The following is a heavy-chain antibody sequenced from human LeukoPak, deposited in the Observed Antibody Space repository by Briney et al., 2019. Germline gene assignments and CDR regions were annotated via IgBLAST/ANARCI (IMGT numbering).Heavy chain of an antibody. Sequence: GGSLRLSCAASGFTFSSYSMNWVRQAPGKGLEWVSYISSSGSTIYYADSVKGRFTISRDNAKNSLYLQMNSLRAEDTAVYYCAKEGGYSGYDEGSDYWGQGTLVTVSS. CDR2: ISSSGSTI. D-gene: IGHD5-12*01. CDR1: GFTFSSYS. J-gene: IGHJ4*02. V-gene: IGHV3-48*04. CDR3: AKEGGYSGYDEGSDY.